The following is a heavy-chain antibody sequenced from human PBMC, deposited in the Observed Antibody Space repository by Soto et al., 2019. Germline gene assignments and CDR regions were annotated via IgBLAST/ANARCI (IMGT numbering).Heavy chain of an antibody. CDR3: ARATSGETGSY. Sequence: QVQLVQSGAEVKKPGASVKVSCKASGYTFTSYGISRVRQAPGQGLEWMGWISAYNGNTNYAQKLQGRVTMTTDTSTSRGYVEVRSLRSDNTAGYYCARATSGETGSYWGQGPLVTVSS. CDR2: ISAYNGNT. J-gene: IGHJ4*02. CDR1: GYTFTSYG. D-gene: IGHD3-10*01. V-gene: IGHV1-18*01.